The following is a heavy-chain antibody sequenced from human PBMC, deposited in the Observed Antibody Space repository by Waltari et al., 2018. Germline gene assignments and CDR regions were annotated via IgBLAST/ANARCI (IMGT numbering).Heavy chain of an antibody. CDR2: IIPIFGTA. D-gene: IGHD6-6*01. CDR3: ARDPGGAARPDWYFDL. J-gene: IGHJ2*01. Sequence: QVQLVQSGAEVKKPGSSVKVSCKASGGTFSSYAISWVRQAPGQGLEWMGGIIPIFGTANYAQKFQGRVMITTDESTSTAYRELSSRRAEETAVYYCARDPGGAARPDWYFDLWGRGTLVTVSS. CDR1: GGTFSSYA. V-gene: IGHV1-69*05.